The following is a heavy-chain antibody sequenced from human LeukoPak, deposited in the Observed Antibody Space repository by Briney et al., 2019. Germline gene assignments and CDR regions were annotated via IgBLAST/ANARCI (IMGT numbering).Heavy chain of an antibody. J-gene: IGHJ4*02. CDR1: GYTFTGYY. CDR3: AREAFAAGKNFDY. Sequence: ASVKVSCKASGYTFTGYYMHWVRQAPGQGLEWMGWINPNSGGTNYAQKFQGWVTMTRDTSISTAYMELSRLRSDDTAVYYCAREAFAAGKNFDYWGQGTQVTVSS. CDR2: INPNSGGT. D-gene: IGHD3-10*01. V-gene: IGHV1-2*04.